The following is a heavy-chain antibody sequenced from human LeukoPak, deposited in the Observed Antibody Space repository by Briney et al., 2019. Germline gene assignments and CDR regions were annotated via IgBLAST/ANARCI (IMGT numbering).Heavy chain of an antibody. CDR3: AKDSACSYMDV. Sequence: PGGTLRLSCAASGFTFSSYGMHWVRQAPGKGLEWVAVISYDGSNKYYADSVKGRFTISRDNSKNTLYLQMNSLRAEDTAVYYCAKDSACSYMDVWGKGTTVTVSS. CDR2: ISYDGSNK. J-gene: IGHJ6*03. CDR1: GFTFSSYG. V-gene: IGHV3-30*18. D-gene: IGHD2-15*01.